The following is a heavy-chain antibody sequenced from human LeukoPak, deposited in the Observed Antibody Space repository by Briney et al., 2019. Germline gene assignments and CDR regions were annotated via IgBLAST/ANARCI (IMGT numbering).Heavy chain of an antibody. CDR2: ISWNSGSI. D-gene: IGHD6-6*01. J-gene: IGHJ6*02. V-gene: IGHV3-9*01. CDR3: AKVSGSSYYYGMDV. CDR1: GFTFDDYA. Sequence: PGGSLRLSCAASGFTFDDYAMHWVRQAPGKGLEWVSGISWNSGSIGYADSVKGRFTISRDNAKNSLYLQMNSLRAEDTALYYCAKVSGSSYYYGMDVWGQGTTVTVSS.